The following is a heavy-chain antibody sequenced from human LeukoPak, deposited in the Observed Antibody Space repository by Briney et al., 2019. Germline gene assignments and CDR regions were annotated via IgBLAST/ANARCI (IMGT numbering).Heavy chain of an antibody. CDR2: IYYSGST. D-gene: IGHD6-19*01. CDR3: AGTVAGHFDY. V-gene: IGHV4-59*06. J-gene: IGHJ4*02. Sequence: SETLSLTGAVYGGSFSGYYWSWIRQPPGKGLEWIGYIYYSGSTYYNPSLKSRVTISVDTSKNQFSLKLSSVTAADTAVYYCAGTVAGHFDYWGQGTLVTVSS. CDR1: GGSFSGYY.